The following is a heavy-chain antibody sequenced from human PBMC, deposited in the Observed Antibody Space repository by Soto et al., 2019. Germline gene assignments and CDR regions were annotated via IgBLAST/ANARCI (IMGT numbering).Heavy chain of an antibody. V-gene: IGHV3-21*01. CDR3: ARDLQIPYYDILTGYPPLDY. J-gene: IGHJ4*02. D-gene: IGHD3-9*01. CDR1: GFTFSSYS. Sequence: GGSLRLSCAASGFTFSSYSMNWVRQAPGKGLEWVSSISSSSSYIYYADSVKGRFTISRDNAKNSLYLQMNSLRAEDTAVYYCARDLQIPYYDILTGYPPLDYWGQGTLVTVSS. CDR2: ISSSSSYI.